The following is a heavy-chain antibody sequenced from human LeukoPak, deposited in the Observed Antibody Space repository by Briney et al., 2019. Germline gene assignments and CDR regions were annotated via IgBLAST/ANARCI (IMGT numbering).Heavy chain of an antibody. CDR2: IYYSGST. Sequence: SSETLSLTCTVSGGSISSGGYYWNWIRQHPGKGLEWIGYIYYSGSTYCNPSLKSRVTISVDTSKNQFSLKLSSVTAADTAVYYCAREMVNDAFDIWSQGTMVTVSS. CDR1: GGSISSGGYY. V-gene: IGHV4-31*03. J-gene: IGHJ3*02. CDR3: AREMVNDAFDI. D-gene: IGHD2-8*01.